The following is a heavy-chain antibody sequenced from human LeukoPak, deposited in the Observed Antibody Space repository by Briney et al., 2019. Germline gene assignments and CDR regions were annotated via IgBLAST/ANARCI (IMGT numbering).Heavy chain of an antibody. CDR2: IYTSGST. J-gene: IGHJ3*02. V-gene: IGHV4-4*07. D-gene: IGHD4-17*01. CDR3: ARGSTVTTFNAFDI. Sequence: MPSETLSLTCTVSGGSISSYYWSWIRQPAGKGLEWIGRIYTSGSTNYNPSLKSRVTMSVDTSKNQFSLKLSSVTAADTAVYYCARGSTVTTFNAFDIWGQGTMVTVSS. CDR1: GGSISSYY.